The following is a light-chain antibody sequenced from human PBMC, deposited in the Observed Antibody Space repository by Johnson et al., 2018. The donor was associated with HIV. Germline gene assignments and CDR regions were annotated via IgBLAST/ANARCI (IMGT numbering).Light chain of an antibody. V-gene: IGLV1-51*01. CDR3: GTWDSSLRVGF. J-gene: IGLJ1*01. CDR2: DNN. Sequence: PVLTQPPSVSAAPGQKVTISCSGSSSNIGNNYVSWYQQLPGTAPKLLIYDNNKRPSGIPDRFSGSKSGTSATLGITGLQTGDEAEYYCGTWDSSLRVGFFGTGTKVTV. CDR1: SSNIGNNY.